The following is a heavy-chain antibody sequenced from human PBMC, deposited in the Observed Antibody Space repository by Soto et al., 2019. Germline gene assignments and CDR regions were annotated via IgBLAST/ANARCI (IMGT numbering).Heavy chain of an antibody. CDR2: IYYSGST. V-gene: IGHV4-59*01. D-gene: IGHD3-22*01. J-gene: IGHJ5*02. Sequence: SETLSLTCTVSGGSISSYYWRWIRQPPGKGLEWIGYIYYSGSTNYNPSLKSRVTISVDTSKNQFSLKLSSVTAADTAVYYCARRGYYDSSGYYSFRWFDPWGQGTLVTVS. CDR3: ARRGYYDSSGYYSFRWFDP. CDR1: GGSISSYY.